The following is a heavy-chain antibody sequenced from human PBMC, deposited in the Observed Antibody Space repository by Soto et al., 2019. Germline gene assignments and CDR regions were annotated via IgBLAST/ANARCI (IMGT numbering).Heavy chain of an antibody. Sequence: QVQLQESGPGLVKPSQTLSLTCTVSGASISSGAYYWSWIRQHPGKGLEWIGYIYYSGSTYYNPSLKGRVTIALDTSKNQFSLRLSSVTAADTAVYYCARFGAGIFDYWGQGTLVTVSS. J-gene: IGHJ4*02. D-gene: IGHD3-16*01. CDR2: IYYSGST. CDR1: GASISSGAYY. CDR3: ARFGAGIFDY. V-gene: IGHV4-31*03.